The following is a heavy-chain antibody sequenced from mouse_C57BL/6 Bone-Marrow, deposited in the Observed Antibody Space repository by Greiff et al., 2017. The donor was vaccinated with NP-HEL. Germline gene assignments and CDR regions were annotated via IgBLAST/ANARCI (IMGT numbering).Heavy chain of an antibody. J-gene: IGHJ4*01. V-gene: IGHV1-81*01. Sequence: VQVVESGAELVRPGASVKLSCKASGYTFTSYGIRWVKQRPGQGLEWIGEIYPRSGNTYYNEKFKGKATLTADKSSSTAYMELRSLTSEDSAVDYCAREGAVAYAMDYWGQGTSVTVSA. CDR3: AREGAVAYAMDY. CDR1: GYTFTSYG. CDR2: IYPRSGNT.